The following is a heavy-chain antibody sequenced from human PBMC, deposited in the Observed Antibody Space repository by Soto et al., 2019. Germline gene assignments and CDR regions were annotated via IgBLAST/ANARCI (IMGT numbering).Heavy chain of an antibody. V-gene: IGHV4-59*01. CDR2: IYYSGST. CDR3: ARTPSYYGSGSYYPDY. J-gene: IGHJ4*02. CDR1: GGSISSYY. D-gene: IGHD3-10*01. Sequence: LSLTCTVSGGSISSYYWSWIRQPPGKGLEGIGYIYYSGSTNYNPSLKSRVTISVDTSKNQFSLKLSSVTAADTAVYYCARTPSYYGSGSYYPDYWGQGTLVTVSS.